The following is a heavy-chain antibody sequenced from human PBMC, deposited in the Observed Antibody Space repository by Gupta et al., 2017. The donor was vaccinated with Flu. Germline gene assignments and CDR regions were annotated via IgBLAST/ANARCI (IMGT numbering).Heavy chain of an antibody. CDR3: ARASRSYYYDSSGYLY. V-gene: IGHV3-7*01. CDR1: GFTFSRYW. J-gene: IGHJ4*02. CDR2: IKQDGSEK. Sequence: EVQLVESGGGLVQPGGSLSLSCAASGFTFSRYWMSWVRPAPGKGLEWVANIKQDGSEKYYVDSVKGRFTISRDNAKNSLYLQMNSLRAEDTAVYYCARASRSYYYDSSGYLYWGQGTLVTVSS. D-gene: IGHD3-22*01.